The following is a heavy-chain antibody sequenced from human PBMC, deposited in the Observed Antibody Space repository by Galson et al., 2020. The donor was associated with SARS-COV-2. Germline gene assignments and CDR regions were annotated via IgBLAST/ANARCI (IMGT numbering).Heavy chain of an antibody. Sequence: GGSLRLSCAASGFTFSSYAMHWVRQAPGKGLEWVAVISYDGSNKYYADSVKGRFTISRDNSKNTLYLQMNSLRAEDTAVYYCARGLVSPGTMIVVDDAFDIWGQGTMVTVSS. V-gene: IGHV3-30*01. CDR3: ARGLVSPGTMIVVDDAFDI. CDR2: ISYDGSNK. CDR1: GFTFSSYA. D-gene: IGHD3-22*01. J-gene: IGHJ3*02.